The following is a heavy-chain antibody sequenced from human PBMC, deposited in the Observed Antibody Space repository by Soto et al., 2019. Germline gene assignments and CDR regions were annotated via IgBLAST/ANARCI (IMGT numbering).Heavy chain of an antibody. D-gene: IGHD6-19*01. CDR3: ARERGEYTSGWYDY. Sequence: EVQLVESGGGLVQPGGSLRLSCAASGFTFTSHAIHWFRQAPGKGLEYVSSMTSNGDRADYANSVKGRFTVSRDESKNTLYLQMDSLRTEDMAVYYCARERGEYTSGWYDYWGQGTLVTVSS. CDR1: GFTFTSHA. J-gene: IGHJ4*02. V-gene: IGHV3-64*01. CDR2: MTSNGDRA.